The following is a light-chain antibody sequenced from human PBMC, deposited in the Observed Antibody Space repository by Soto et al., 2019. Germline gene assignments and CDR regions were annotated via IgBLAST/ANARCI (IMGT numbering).Light chain of an antibody. CDR1: QSIINN. CDR2: GAS. V-gene: IGKV3-15*01. J-gene: IGKJ4*01. Sequence: IVMTQSPDTLSVSPGERATLSCRASQSIINNLAWYQQKPGQAPRLLIYGASIRATGFPARFSGSGSGTEFTLTISSLQSEDFAVYYCQQYNDWPPLTFGGGTKVEIK. CDR3: QQYNDWPPLT.